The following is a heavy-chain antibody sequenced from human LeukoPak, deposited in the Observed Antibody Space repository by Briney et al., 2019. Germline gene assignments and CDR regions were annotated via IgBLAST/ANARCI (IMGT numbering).Heavy chain of an antibody. D-gene: IGHD4-23*01. CDR3: ARGRPHGNDY. CDR2: INHNGNVN. Sequence: GGSLRLSCAASGFTFSSYWMNWARQAPGKGLEWVASINHNGNVNYYVDSVKGRFTISRDNAKNSLYLQMSNLRAEDTAVYYCARGRPHGNDYWGQGTLVTVSP. CDR1: GFTFSSYW. J-gene: IGHJ4*02. V-gene: IGHV3-7*03.